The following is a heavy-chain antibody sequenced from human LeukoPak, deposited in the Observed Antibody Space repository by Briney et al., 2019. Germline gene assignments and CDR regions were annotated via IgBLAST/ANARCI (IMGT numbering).Heavy chain of an antibody. V-gene: IGHV4-59*01. D-gene: IGHD3-22*01. J-gene: IGHJ4*02. Sequence: SETLSLACTVSGGSISYYWSWIRQPPGKGLEWIGYIYYSGSTNYNPSLKSRVTISVDTSKNQFSLKLSSVTAADTAVYYCARATSDSSGYYYFDYWGQGTLVTVSS. CDR3: ARATSDSSGYYYFDY. CDR1: GGSISYY. CDR2: IYYSGST.